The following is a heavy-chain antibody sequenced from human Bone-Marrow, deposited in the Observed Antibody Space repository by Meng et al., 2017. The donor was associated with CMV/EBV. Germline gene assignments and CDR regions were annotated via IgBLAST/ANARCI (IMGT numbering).Heavy chain of an antibody. V-gene: IGHV3-21*01. J-gene: IGHJ6*02. Sequence: GESLKISCAASGFTFSSYSMNWVRQAPGKGLEWVSSISSSSSYIYYADSVKGRFTISRDNAKNSLYLQMNSLRAEDTALYYCARDSGHGGAMDVWGQGTAVTVSS. CDR1: GFTFSSYS. D-gene: IGHD3-16*01. CDR2: ISSSSSYI. CDR3: ARDSGHGGAMDV.